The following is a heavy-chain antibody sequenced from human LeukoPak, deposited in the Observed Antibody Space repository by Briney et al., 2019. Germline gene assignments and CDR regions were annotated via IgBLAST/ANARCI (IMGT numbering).Heavy chain of an antibody. CDR3: ARRDIVVVPAAIFGAFDI. Sequence: GGSLRLSCAASGLTFSSHEMNWVRQAPGKGLEWVSYISRSGSTIYYAHSVKGRFTISRDNAKNSLYLQMNSLRAEDTALYYCARRDIVVVPAAIFGAFDIWGQGIMVTVSS. D-gene: IGHD2-2*02. V-gene: IGHV3-48*03. J-gene: IGHJ3*02. CDR1: GLTFSSHE. CDR2: ISRSGSTI.